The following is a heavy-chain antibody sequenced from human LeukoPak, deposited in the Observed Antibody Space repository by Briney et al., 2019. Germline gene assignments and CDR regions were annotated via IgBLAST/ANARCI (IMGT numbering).Heavy chain of an antibody. CDR2: MNPNSGNT. J-gene: IGHJ6*03. CDR1: GYTFTSYD. Sequence: ASVKVSCKASGYTFTSYDINWVRQATGQGLEWMGWMNPNSGNTGYAQKFQGRVTMTRNTSISTAYMELSSLRPEDTAVYYCARGLRIPGDTLYYYYMDVWGKGTTVTVSS. V-gene: IGHV1-8*01. D-gene: IGHD3-16*01. CDR3: ARGLRIPGDTLYYYYMDV.